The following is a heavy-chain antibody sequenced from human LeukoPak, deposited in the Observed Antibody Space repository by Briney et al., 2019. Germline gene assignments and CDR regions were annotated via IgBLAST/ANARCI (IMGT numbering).Heavy chain of an antibody. Sequence: ASVKVSCKASGYTFTSYDINWVRQATGQGLEWMGWINPNSGGTNYAQKFQGRVTMTRDTSISTAYMELSRLRSDDTAVYYCASTYDSEAFDIWGQGTMVTVSS. D-gene: IGHD3-22*01. V-gene: IGHV1-2*02. CDR1: GYTFTSYD. CDR2: INPNSGGT. CDR3: ASTYDSEAFDI. J-gene: IGHJ3*02.